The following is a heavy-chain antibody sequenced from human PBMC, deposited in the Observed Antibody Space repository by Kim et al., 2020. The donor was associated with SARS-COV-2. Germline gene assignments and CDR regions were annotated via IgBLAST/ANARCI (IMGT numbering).Heavy chain of an antibody. D-gene: IGHD5-18*01. V-gene: IGHV3-23*01. Sequence: GGSLRLSCAASGFTFSNYAMSWVRQAPGKGLEWVSGIRGSGAGTYYADSVKGRFTISRDNSKNMLFLQMNSLRDEDTAVYYCAKRGTTMVNEGFDYWGQGALVTVSS. CDR3: AKRGTTMVNEGFDY. J-gene: IGHJ4*02. CDR1: GFTFSNYA. CDR2: IRGSGAGT.